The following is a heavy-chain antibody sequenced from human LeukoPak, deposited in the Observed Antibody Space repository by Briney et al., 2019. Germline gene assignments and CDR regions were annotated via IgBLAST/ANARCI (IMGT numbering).Heavy chain of an antibody. CDR1: GGSISSYY. D-gene: IGHD2-2*01. Sequence: PSETLSLTCTVSGGSISSYYWSWIRQPAGKGLEWIGRIYTSGSTNYNPSLKSRVTMSVDTSKNQFSLKLSSVTAADTAVYYCARDLAEDYCSSTSCYGGVGVWFDPWGQGTLVTVSS. CDR3: ARDLAEDYCSSTSCYGGVGVWFDP. V-gene: IGHV4-4*07. J-gene: IGHJ5*02. CDR2: IYTSGST.